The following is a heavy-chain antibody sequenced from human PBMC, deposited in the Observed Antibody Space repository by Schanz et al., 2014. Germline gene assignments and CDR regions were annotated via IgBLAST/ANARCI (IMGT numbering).Heavy chain of an antibody. D-gene: IGHD2-2*01. Sequence: EVQLLESGGALEQPGGSLRLSCAASGFTFSSYAMSWVRQAPGKGLEWVSAISNSGDSKYYADSVRGRFTISRDNSKNTLYVQMKRLRAEDTAVYYCAKGINQCSSTSCPLYYFGMDVWGQGTTVTVAS. CDR1: GFTFSSYA. V-gene: IGHV3-23*01. CDR3: AKGINQCSSTSCPLYYFGMDV. J-gene: IGHJ6*02. CDR2: ISNSGDSK.